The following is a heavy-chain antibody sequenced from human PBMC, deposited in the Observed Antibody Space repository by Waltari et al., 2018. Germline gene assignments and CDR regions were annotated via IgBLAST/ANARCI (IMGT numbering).Heavy chain of an antibody. CDR2: ISYDGSNK. CDR1: GFTFSSYG. J-gene: IGHJ4*02. V-gene: IGHV3-30*18. Sequence: QVQLVESGGGVVQPGRSLRLSCAASGFTFSSYGMHWVRQAPGKGLEWVAVISYDGSNKYYADSVKGRFTSSRDNSKNTLYLQMNSLRAEDTAVYYCAKDGGSIPFDYWGQGTLVTVSS. D-gene: IGHD1-26*01. CDR3: AKDGGSIPFDY.